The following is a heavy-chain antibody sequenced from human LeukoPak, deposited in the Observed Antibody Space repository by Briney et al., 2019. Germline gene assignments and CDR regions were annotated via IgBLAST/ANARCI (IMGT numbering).Heavy chain of an antibody. CDR2: IWYDGSNK. CDR3: AKEQMGCSGGSCYDAFDI. V-gene: IGHV3-33*06. CDR1: GFTFSSYG. D-gene: IGHD2-15*01. J-gene: IGHJ3*02. Sequence: PGRSLRLSCAASGFTFSSYGMHWVRQAPGKGLEWVAVIWYDGSNKYYADSVKGRFTISRDNSKNTLYLQMNSPRAEDTAVYYCAKEQMGCSGGSCYDAFDIWGQGTMVTVSS.